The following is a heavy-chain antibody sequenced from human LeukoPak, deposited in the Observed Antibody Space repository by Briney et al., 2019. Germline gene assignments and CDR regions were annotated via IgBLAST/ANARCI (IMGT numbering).Heavy chain of an antibody. CDR2: ISGSGGST. V-gene: IGHV3-23*01. J-gene: IGHJ3*02. Sequence: PGGSLRLSCAASGFTFSSYAMSWVRQAPGKGLEWVSAISGSGGSTYYADSVKGRFTISRDNSKNTLYLQMNSLRAEDTAVYYCARDEPYYYDSSGGAFDIWGQGTMVTVSS. CDR3: ARDEPYYYDSSGGAFDI. CDR1: GFTFSSYA. D-gene: IGHD3-22*01.